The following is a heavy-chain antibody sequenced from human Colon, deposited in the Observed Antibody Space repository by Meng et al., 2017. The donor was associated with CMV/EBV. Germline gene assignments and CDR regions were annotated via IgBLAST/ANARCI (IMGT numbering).Heavy chain of an antibody. V-gene: IGHV3-7*01. D-gene: IGHD3-3*01. J-gene: IGHJ6*02. CDR2: INEDGSER. Sequence: GESLKISCATSGLVLSRYLMAWVRQTPGKELEWVANINEDGSERKYVVSVRGRFTISRDNVKSSVFLQMNGLRAEDTAVYYCARRFEYGSSFGVDVWGQGTTVTVSS. CDR3: ARRFEYGSSFGVDV. CDR1: GLVLSRYL.